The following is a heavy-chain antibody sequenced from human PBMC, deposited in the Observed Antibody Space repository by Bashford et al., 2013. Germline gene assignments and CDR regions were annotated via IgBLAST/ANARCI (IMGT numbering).Heavy chain of an antibody. CDR2: INSDGSST. CDR3: ARDYHYGDYGHDAFDI. V-gene: IGHV3-74*01. D-gene: IGHD4-17*01. J-gene: IGHJ3*02. Sequence: VRQAPGKGLVWVSRINSDGSSTSYADSVKGRFTISRDNAKNTLYLQMNSLRAEDTAVYYCARDYHYGDYGHDAFDIWGQGTMVTVSS.